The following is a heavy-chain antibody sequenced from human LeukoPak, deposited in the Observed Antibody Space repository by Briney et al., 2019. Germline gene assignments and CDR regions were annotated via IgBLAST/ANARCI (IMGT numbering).Heavy chain of an antibody. CDR2: ISSSGSTI. J-gene: IGHJ4*02. D-gene: IGHD4-17*01. Sequence: GGSLRLSCAASGFTFSSYSMNWVRQAPGKGLEWVSYISSSGSTIYYADSVKGRFTISRDNAKDSLYLQMNSLRAEDTAVYYCARERFYGDYFDYWGQGTLVIVSS. CDR1: GFTFSSYS. CDR3: ARERFYGDYFDY. V-gene: IGHV3-48*01.